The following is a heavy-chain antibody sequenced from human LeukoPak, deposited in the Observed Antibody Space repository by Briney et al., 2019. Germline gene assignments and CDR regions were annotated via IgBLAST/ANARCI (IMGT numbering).Heavy chain of an antibody. Sequence: SETLSLTCNVSGASIISGSNYWGWIRQPPGETLGWIGSIYSSGSTYYNPSLESRVIISVDTSENQFSLKLSSVTAADTAVYYCARDDPRGFGELSGGNWFDPWGQGTLVTVSS. CDR2: IYSSGST. V-gene: IGHV4-39*07. CDR3: ARDDPRGFGELSGGNWFDP. CDR1: GASIISGSNY. D-gene: IGHD3-10*01. J-gene: IGHJ5*02.